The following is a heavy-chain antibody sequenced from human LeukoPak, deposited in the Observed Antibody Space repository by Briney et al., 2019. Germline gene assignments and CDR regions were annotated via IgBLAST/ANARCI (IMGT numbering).Heavy chain of an antibody. D-gene: IGHD4-17*01. CDR2: INPSGGST. CDR1: GYTFTSYY. J-gene: IGHJ3*02. Sequence: ASVKVSCKASGYTFTSYYMHWVRQAPGQGLEWMGIINPSGGSTSYAKKFQGRVTMTRDTSTSTVYMELSSLRSEDTAVYYCASQTDYGDYEGAFDIWGQGTMVTVSS. V-gene: IGHV1-46*03. CDR3: ASQTDYGDYEGAFDI.